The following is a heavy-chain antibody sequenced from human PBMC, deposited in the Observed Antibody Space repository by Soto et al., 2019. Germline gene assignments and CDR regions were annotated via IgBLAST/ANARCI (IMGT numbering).Heavy chain of an antibody. CDR1: GSPLGTFT. V-gene: IGHV3-21*01. J-gene: IGHJ4*02. D-gene: IGHD2-8*01. Sequence: GGPLNSPGPAFGSPLGTFTLNWVPQPPGKGWEWFSSISRSGSYIYYADSVKGRFTTSRDNAKNSLYLQMNSLRAEDTAVYYCARAAGTHGSYFDYWGQGTLVTVSS. CDR2: ISRSGSYI. CDR3: ARAAGTHGSYFDY.